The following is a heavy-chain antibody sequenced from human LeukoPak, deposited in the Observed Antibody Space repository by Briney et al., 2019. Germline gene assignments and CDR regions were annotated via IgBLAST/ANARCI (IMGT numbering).Heavy chain of an antibody. CDR1: GFTFGDYA. J-gene: IGHJ6*03. CDR2: IRSKAYGGTT. D-gene: IGHD2-2*01. V-gene: IGHV3-49*04. CDR3: TRGVVPAARFYYYYMDV. Sequence: GGSLRLSCTASGFTFGDYAMSWVCQAPGKGLEWVGFIRSKAYGGTTEYAASVKGRFTISRDDSKSIAYLQMNSLKTEDTAVYYCTRGVVPAARFYYYYMDVWGKGTTVTISS.